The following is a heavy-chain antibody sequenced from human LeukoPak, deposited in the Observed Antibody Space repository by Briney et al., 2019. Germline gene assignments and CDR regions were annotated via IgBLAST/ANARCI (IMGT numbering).Heavy chain of an antibody. V-gene: IGHV4-59*08. Sequence: PSETLSLTCTVSGGSISSYYWSWIRQPPGKGLEWIGYIYYSGSTNYNPSLKSRVTISVDTSKNQFSLKLSSVTAADTAVYYCARMKVVAGEWRRPFDWLFKNWFDPWGQGTLATVSS. CDR2: IYYSGST. D-gene: IGHD3-9*01. CDR1: GGSISSYY. CDR3: ARMKVVAGEWRRPFDWLFKNWFDP. J-gene: IGHJ5*02.